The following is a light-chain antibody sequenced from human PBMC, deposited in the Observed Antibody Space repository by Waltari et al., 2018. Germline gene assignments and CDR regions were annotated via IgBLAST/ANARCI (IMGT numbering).Light chain of an antibody. Sequence: IQVTQSPSSLSASVGDRGTITCRASQGISSYLGCYQQKPGKAPKLLIYEASTLQSGVPSRFSGSGSGTDFTLIISSLQPEDFATYFCQQLSTYPLTFGGGSKVETK. V-gene: IGKV1-9*01. J-gene: IGKJ4*01. CDR2: EAS. CDR3: QQLSTYPLT. CDR1: QGISSY.